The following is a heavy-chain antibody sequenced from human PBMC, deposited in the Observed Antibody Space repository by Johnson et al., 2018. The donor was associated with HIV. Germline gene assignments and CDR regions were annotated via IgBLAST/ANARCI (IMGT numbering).Heavy chain of an antibody. CDR3: ARDRSSGWYGRVDAFDI. V-gene: IGHV3-30*04. CDR2: MSYDGSNK. J-gene: IGHJ3*02. D-gene: IGHD6-19*01. CDR1: GFTFSNYA. Sequence: QVQLVESGGGVVQPGRYLRLSCAASGFTFSNYAMHWVRQAPGKGLEWVAVMSYDGSNKYYADSVKGRFTISRDNSNNTLYLQMNSLRAEDTAVYYCARDRSSGWYGRVDAFDIWGQGTMVTVSS.